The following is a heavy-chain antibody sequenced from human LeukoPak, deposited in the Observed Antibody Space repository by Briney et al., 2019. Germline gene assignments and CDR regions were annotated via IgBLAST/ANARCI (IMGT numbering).Heavy chain of an antibody. Sequence: PGGSLRLSCAASGFTFSSYGMHWVRQAPGKGLEWVAVISYDGSNKYYADSVKGRFTISRDNSKNTLYLQMNSLRAEDTAVYYCANRPRADYWGQGTLVTVSS. CDR1: GFTFSSYG. J-gene: IGHJ4*02. CDR3: ANRPRADY. V-gene: IGHV3-30*18. CDR2: ISYDGSNK.